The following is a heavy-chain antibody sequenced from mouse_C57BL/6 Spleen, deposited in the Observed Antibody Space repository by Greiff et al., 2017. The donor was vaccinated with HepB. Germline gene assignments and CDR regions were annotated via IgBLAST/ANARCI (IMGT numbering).Heavy chain of an antibody. Sequence: EVQLVESGPGMVKPSQSLSLTCTVTGYSITSGYDWHWIRHFPGNKLEWMGYISYSGSTNYNPSLKSRISITHDTSKNHFFLKLNSVTTEDTATYYCAREGDSAWFAYWGQGTLVTVSA. CDR3: AREGDSAWFAY. D-gene: IGHD3-1*01. CDR1: GYSITSGYD. J-gene: IGHJ3*01. V-gene: IGHV3-1*01. CDR2: ISYSGST.